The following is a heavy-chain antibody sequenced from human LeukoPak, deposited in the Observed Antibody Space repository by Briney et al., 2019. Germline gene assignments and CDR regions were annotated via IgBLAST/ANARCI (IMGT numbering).Heavy chain of an antibody. Sequence: PSETLSLTCAVYGGSFSGYYWSWIRQPPGKGLEWIGEINHSGSTNYNPSLKSRVTISVDTSKNQFSLKLSSVTAADTAVYYCATSLRGASDFWGQGTLVTVSS. J-gene: IGHJ4*02. CDR1: GGSFSGYY. CDR2: INHSGST. CDR3: ATSLRGASDF. V-gene: IGHV4-34*01. D-gene: IGHD3-10*01.